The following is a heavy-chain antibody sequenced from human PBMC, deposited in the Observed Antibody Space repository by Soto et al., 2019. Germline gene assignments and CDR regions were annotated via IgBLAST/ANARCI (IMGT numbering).Heavy chain of an antibody. CDR1: EFSFSSDS. CDR3: ARDPPTGTTLDWADS. J-gene: IGHJ4*02. Sequence: GGSLRLSCAVSEFSFSSDSMGWVRQAPGKGLEWVASTSSSGSFMNYADSVKGRFTISRDNAKNSLYLQMSGLKDEDTAVYYCARDPPTGTTLDWADSWGQGTLVTVSS. V-gene: IGHV3-21*01. D-gene: IGHD1-7*01. CDR2: TSSSGSFM.